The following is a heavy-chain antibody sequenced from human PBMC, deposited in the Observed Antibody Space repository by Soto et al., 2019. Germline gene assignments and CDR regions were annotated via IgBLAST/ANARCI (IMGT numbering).Heavy chain of an antibody. D-gene: IGHD6-13*01. V-gene: IGHV3-23*01. CDR2: TGLNGRTT. CDR1: GFTFSMSA. CDR3: ATVHGTSRSFDY. Sequence: EVQILESGGGWVQPGGSLRLSCAASGFTFSMSAMSWVRQAPGKGLEWVSTTGLNGRTTYYADSVKGRFTVSRDNSKNTLDLQMNSLRAEDTAVYYCATVHGTSRSFDYWGQGTLVTVSS. J-gene: IGHJ4*02.